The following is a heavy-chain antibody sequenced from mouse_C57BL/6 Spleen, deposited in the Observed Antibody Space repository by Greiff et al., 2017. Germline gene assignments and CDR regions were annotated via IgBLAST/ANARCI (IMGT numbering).Heavy chain of an antibody. CDR2: FYPGSGSI. CDR3: ARQYYDGGYFDV. D-gene: IGHD1-1*01. J-gene: IGHJ1*03. CDR1: GYTFTEYT. V-gene: IGHV1-62-2*01. Sequence: QVQLKQPGAELVKPGASVKLSCKASGYTFTEYTIHWVKQRSGQGLEWIGWFYPGSGSIKYNEKFKGKATLTADKSSSTVYMERSRLTSEDSAVYFCARQYYDGGYFDVWGTGTTVTVSS.